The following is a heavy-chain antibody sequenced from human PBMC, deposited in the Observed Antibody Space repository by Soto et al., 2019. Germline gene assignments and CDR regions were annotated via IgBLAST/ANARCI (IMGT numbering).Heavy chain of an antibody. V-gene: IGHV3-30*18. Sequence: QVQLVESGGGVVQPGRSLRLSCAASGFTFSSYGMHWVRQAPGKGLEWVAVISYDGSNKYYADSVKGRFTISRDNSKNTLYLQMNSLRAEDTAVYYCAKDPESGSYGLAGFDPWGQGTLVTVSS. J-gene: IGHJ5*02. CDR1: GFTFSSYG. CDR3: AKDPESGSYGLAGFDP. CDR2: ISYDGSNK. D-gene: IGHD1-26*01.